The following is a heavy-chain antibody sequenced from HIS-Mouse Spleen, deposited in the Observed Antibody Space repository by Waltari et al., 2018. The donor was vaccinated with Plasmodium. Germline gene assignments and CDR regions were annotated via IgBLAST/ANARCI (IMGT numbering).Heavy chain of an antibody. Sequence: QVQLQQWGAGLLKPSETLSLTCAVYGGSFRVYYLTWIRQPPGKGLSWIGEINHSGSTNYNPSLKSRVTISVDTSKNQFSLKLSSVTAADTAVYYCARVTSSGVYWYFDLWGRGTLVTVSS. CDR3: ARVTSSGVYWYFDL. D-gene: IGHD3-3*01. V-gene: IGHV4-34*01. J-gene: IGHJ2*01. CDR1: GGSFRVYY. CDR2: INHSGST.